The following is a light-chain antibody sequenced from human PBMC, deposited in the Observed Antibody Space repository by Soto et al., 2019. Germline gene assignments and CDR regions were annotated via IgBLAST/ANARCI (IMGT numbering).Light chain of an antibody. CDR1: QDISKY. CDR2: DAS. V-gene: IGKV1-33*01. CDR3: QQYENLPLT. J-gene: IGKJ4*01. Sequence: DFQMTHSPSSVSASVCDRVTIPCQASQDISKYLNWYQQKPGKAPKLLIYDASNLETGIPSRFSGSGSGTNFSLTITSLQPEDIATYYCQQYENLPLTFGGGPRWIS.